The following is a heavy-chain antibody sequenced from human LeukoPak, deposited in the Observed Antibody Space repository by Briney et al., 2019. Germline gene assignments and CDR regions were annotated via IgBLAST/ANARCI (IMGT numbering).Heavy chain of an antibody. J-gene: IGHJ4*02. Sequence: GRSLRLSCAASGFTFSNYAMHWVRQAPGKGLEWVAVISFDGTNKYYANSVQGRFTISRDNSKNTLYLQMNSLRAEDTAIYYCADGQQLWYWGQGTLVTVSS. CDR3: ADGQQLWY. V-gene: IGHV3-30-3*01. D-gene: IGHD5-18*01. CDR1: GFTFSNYA. CDR2: ISFDGTNK.